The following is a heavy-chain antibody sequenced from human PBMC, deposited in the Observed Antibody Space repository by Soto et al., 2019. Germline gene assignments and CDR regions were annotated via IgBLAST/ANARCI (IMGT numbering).Heavy chain of an antibody. J-gene: IGHJ6*02. Sequence: QVQLQESGPGLVKPSETLSLTCTVSGGSVSSGSYYWSWIRQPPGKGLEWIGYIYYSGSTNYNPSLKSRVTISVDTSKNQFSLKLSSVTAADTAVYYCARDFYGGNSYYYYGMDVWGQGTTVTVSS. D-gene: IGHD4-17*01. CDR2: IYYSGST. CDR1: GGSVSSGSYY. CDR3: ARDFYGGNSYYYYGMDV. V-gene: IGHV4-61*01.